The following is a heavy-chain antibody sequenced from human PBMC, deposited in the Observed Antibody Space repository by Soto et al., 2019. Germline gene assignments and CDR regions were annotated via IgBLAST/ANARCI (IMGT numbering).Heavy chain of an antibody. CDR2: IYYSGST. CDR1: GGSISSYY. D-gene: IGHD2-2*01. Sequence: SETLSLTCTVSGGSISSYYWSWIRQPPGKGLEWIGYIYYSGSTNYNPSLKSRVTISVDTSKNQFSLKLSSVTAADTAVYYCARAVVPAAYYYYYMDVWGKGTTVTVSS. CDR3: ARAVVPAAYYYYYMDV. V-gene: IGHV4-59*01. J-gene: IGHJ6*03.